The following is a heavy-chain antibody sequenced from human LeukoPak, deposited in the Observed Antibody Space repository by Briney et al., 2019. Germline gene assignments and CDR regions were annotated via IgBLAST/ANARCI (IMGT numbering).Heavy chain of an antibody. Sequence: GGSLRLSCAASGFTFDDYGMSWVRQAPGKGLEWVSGINWNGGSTGYADSVKGRFTISRDNAKNSLYLQMNSLRAEDTALYYCAREPRCLYRAGNFDYWGQGTLVTVSS. V-gene: IGHV3-20*04. J-gene: IGHJ4*02. CDR3: AREPRCLYRAGNFDY. CDR1: GFTFDDYG. CDR2: INWNGGST. D-gene: IGHD1-14*01.